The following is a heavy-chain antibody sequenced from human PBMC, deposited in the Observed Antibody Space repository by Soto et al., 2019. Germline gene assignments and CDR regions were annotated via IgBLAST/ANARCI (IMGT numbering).Heavy chain of an antibody. CDR2: IYYSGST. V-gene: IGHV4-39*07. CDR1: GGSLSSSRYY. CDR3: ARDRLYYGSGSHKNWFDP. J-gene: IGHJ5*02. Sequence: PSETLSLTCTVSGGSLSSSRYYWGWIRQPPGKGLEWIGYIYYSGSTYYNPSLKSRVTISVDKSKNQFSLKLSSVTAADTAVYYCARDRLYYGSGSHKNWFDPWGQGTLVTVSS. D-gene: IGHD3-10*01.